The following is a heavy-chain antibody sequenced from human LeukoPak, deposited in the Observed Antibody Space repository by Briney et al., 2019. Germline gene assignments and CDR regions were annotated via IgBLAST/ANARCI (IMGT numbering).Heavy chain of an antibody. Sequence: GGSLRLSCAASGFTFSPYGMNWVRQAPGKGPEWVSYISGDSSPIYYADSVKGRFTISRDNAKNSLYLQMNSLTDVDTALCFCARARGNSYGYVDYWGQGSLVTVSS. D-gene: IGHD5-18*01. J-gene: IGHJ4*02. CDR1: GFTFSPYG. V-gene: IGHV3-48*02. CDR2: ISGDSSPI. CDR3: ARARGNSYGYVDY.